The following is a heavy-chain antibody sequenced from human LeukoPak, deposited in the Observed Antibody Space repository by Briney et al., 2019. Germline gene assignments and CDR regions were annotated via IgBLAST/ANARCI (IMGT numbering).Heavy chain of an antibody. J-gene: IGHJ4*02. D-gene: IGHD3-9*01. Sequence: ASVKVSCKASGGTFSSYAISWVRQAPGQGLEWMGGIIPIFGTANYAQKFQGRVTITADKSTSTAYMELSSLRSEDTAVYYCARGHFDWLSLDYWGQGTLVTVSS. V-gene: IGHV1-69*06. CDR1: GGTFSSYA. CDR3: ARGHFDWLSLDY. CDR2: IIPIFGTA.